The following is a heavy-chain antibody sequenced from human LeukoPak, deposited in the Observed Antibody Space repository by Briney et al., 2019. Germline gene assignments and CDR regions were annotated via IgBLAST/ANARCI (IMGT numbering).Heavy chain of an antibody. CDR1: GYTFTGYY. D-gene: IGHD2-15*01. CDR3: ARGGRYCSGGSCYQDY. Sequence: ASVKVSCKASGYTFTGYYMHRVRQAPAQGLELMGWINPNSGGTNYAQKFQGRVTMTRVTSISTAFMELSMLRTDDTAVYYCARGGRYCSGGSCYQDYWGQGTLVTVCS. CDR2: INPNSGGT. V-gene: IGHV1-2*02. J-gene: IGHJ4*02.